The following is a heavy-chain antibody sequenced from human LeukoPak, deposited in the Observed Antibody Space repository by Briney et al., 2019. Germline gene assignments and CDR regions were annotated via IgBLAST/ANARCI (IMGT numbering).Heavy chain of an antibody. CDR2: IYYSGST. V-gene: IGHV4-31*03. CDR3: ARFGYSYGLNYYYGMDV. CDR1: GGSISSGGYY. Sequence: SETLSLTCTVSGGSISSGGYYWSWIRQHPGKGLEWIGYIYYSGSTYYNPSLKSRVTISVDTSKNQFSLKLGSVTAADTAVYYCARFGYSYGLNYYYGMDVWGRGTTVTVSS. J-gene: IGHJ6*02. D-gene: IGHD5-18*01.